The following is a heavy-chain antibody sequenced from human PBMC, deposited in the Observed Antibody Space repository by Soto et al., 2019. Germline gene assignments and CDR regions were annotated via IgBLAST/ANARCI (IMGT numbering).Heavy chain of an antibody. CDR2: ISGSGGST. Sequence: EVQLLESGGGLVQPGGSLRLSCAASGFTFSSYAMSWVRQAPGKGLEWVSAISGSGGSTYYADSVKGRFTISRDNSKNTLYLQMNSLRVEDTAVYYCAKIRYGAYWYFDLWGRGTLVTVSS. D-gene: IGHD3-10*01. CDR3: AKIRYGAYWYFDL. CDR1: GFTFSSYA. J-gene: IGHJ2*01. V-gene: IGHV3-23*01.